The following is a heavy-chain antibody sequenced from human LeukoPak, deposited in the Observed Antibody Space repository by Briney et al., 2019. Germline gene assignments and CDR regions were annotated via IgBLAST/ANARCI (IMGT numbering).Heavy chain of an antibody. CDR2: IYYSGST. V-gene: IGHV4-39*07. CDR1: GGSISSSSYY. J-gene: IGHJ4*02. D-gene: IGHD6-6*01. CDR3: ARDSWKPSSIAARQYYFDY. Sequence: PSETLSLTCTVSGGSISSSSYYWGWIRQPPGKGLEWIGSIYYSGSTYYNPSLKSRVTISVDTSKNQFSLKLSSVTAADTAVYYCARDSWKPSSIAARQYYFDYWGQRTLVTVSS.